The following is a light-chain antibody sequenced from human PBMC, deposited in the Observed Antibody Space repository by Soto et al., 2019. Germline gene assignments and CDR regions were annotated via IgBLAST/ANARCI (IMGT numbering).Light chain of an antibody. J-gene: IGKJ1*01. Sequence: EIVLTQSPGTLALSLGDGATLSCRASQTVNRNYLAWYHQKPGQPPRLLIYGVSNRAIGVPDRFSGDGSGTEFTLTIVRREPDDFGTYYCQQYIDSPRTFGQGTRVEVK. V-gene: IGKV3-20*01. CDR2: GVS. CDR3: QQYIDSPRT. CDR1: QTVNRNY.